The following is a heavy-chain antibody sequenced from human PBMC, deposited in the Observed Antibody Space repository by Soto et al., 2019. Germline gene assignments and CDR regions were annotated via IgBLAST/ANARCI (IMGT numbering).Heavy chain of an antibody. Sequence: GGSLRLSCVASGFTFSSYGMHWVRQAPGKGLEWVAVISYDGSNKYSADSVKGRFTISRDNSKNTLYLQMNSLRAEDTAVYYCAKDRSSGYLDYWGQGTLVTVSS. D-gene: IGHD3-22*01. J-gene: IGHJ4*02. CDR3: AKDRSSGYLDY. CDR1: GFTFSSYG. CDR2: ISYDGSNK. V-gene: IGHV3-30*18.